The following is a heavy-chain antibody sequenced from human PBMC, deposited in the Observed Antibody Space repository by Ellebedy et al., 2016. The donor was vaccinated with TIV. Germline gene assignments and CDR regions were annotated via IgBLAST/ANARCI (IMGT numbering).Heavy chain of an antibody. CDR3: AKDLITFGGYYFDY. D-gene: IGHD3-16*01. CDR2: ISGSGVST. CDR1: GFTFSSYA. V-gene: IGHV3-23*01. J-gene: IGHJ4*02. Sequence: PGGSLRLSCAASGFTFSSYAMNWVRQTPGKGLEWVSAISGSGVSTYYADSVKGRFTISRDKSKNTLYLQMNSLRAEDTAVYYCAKDLITFGGYYFDYWGQGTLVTVSS.